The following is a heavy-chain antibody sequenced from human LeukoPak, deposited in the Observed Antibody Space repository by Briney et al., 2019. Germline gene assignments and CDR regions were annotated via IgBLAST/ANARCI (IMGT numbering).Heavy chain of an antibody. CDR1: GFTFSSYA. V-gene: IGHV3-23*01. Sequence: PGGSLRLSCAASGFTFSSYAMSWVRQAPGKGLEWVSAISGSGGSIYYADSVKGRFTISRDNSKNTLYLLMNSLRAEDTAVYYCAKDDIRYWDIWGQGTMVTVSS. CDR2: ISGSGGSI. D-gene: IGHD2-8*02. J-gene: IGHJ3*02. CDR3: AKDDIRYWDI.